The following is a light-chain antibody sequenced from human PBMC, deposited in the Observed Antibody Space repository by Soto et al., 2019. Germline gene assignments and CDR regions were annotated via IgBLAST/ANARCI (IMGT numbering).Light chain of an antibody. CDR3: QHRGR. Sequence: VLTQSPATLSLSPGDRATLSCRAGQNINNFIAWYQHKPGQAPRLLIYDASNRATGIPGRFSGSGSGTGFTLNNTSLESGDFAVYYCQHRGRFGQGTKVDIK. CDR1: QNINNF. V-gene: IGKV3-11*01. CDR2: DAS. J-gene: IGKJ1*01.